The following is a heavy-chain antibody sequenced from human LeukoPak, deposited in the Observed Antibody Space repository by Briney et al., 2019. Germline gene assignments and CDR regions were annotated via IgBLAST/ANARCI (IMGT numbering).Heavy chain of an antibody. V-gene: IGHV4-39*07. J-gene: IGHJ6*03. CDR3: ARQSGSFYFFYYMDV. Sequence: SGTLSLTCTVSGGSISSSSYYWGCIRQPPGKGLEWIGSIYYSGSTYYNPSLKSRVTISVDTSKNQFSLKVSSVTAADTAVYYCARQSGSFYFFYYMDVWGKGATVTVSS. CDR1: GGSISSSSYY. CDR2: IYYSGST. D-gene: IGHD1-26*01.